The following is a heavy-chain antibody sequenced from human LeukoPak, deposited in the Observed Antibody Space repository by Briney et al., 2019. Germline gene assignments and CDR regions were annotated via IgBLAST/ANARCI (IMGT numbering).Heavy chain of an antibody. J-gene: IGHJ4*02. CDR3: ARGDGTYYYDSSGYSVFDY. V-gene: IGHV1-2*04. CDR2: INPNSGGT. D-gene: IGHD3-22*01. CDR1: GYTFTGYY. Sequence: ASVKVSCKASGYTFTGYYMHWVRQAPGQGLEWVGWINPNSGGTDYAQKFQGWVTMTRDTSISTAYMELIRLRSDDTAVYYCARGDGTYYYDSSGYSVFDYWGQGTLVTVSP.